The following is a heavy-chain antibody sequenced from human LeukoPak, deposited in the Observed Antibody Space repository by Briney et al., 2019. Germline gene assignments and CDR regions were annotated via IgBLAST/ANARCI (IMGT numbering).Heavy chain of an antibody. CDR1: GFTFSSYA. D-gene: IGHD1-1*01. CDR3: GKDWKLDY. Sequence: GGSLRLSCAASGFTFSSYAMHWVRQAPGKGLEWVAVISYDGSNKYYADSVKGRFTISRDNFKNTLYLQMNSLRAEDTAIYYCGKDWKLDYWGQGTLVTVSS. V-gene: IGHV3-30-3*01. J-gene: IGHJ4*02. CDR2: ISYDGSNK.